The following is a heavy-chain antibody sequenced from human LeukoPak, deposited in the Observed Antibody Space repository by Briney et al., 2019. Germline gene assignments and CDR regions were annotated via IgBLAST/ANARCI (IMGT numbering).Heavy chain of an antibody. V-gene: IGHV3-13*01. D-gene: IGHD5-18*01. CDR1: GLTLGGHD. J-gene: IGHJ4*02. CDR3: VREARGYHYTYFDY. Sequence: GGSLRLSCTASGLTLGGHDMHWVRQTTGDGLEWVAAVSAGHQAFYAGSVKGRFTVSREDAKNSLFLQMNSLRAGDTAIYYCVREARGYHYTYFDYWGQGSLVTVSS. CDR2: VSAGHQA.